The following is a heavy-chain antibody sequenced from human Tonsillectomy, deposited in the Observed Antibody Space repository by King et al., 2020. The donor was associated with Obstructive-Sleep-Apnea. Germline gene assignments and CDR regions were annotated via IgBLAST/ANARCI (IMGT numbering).Heavy chain of an antibody. CDR2: IYPGDSDT. J-gene: IGHJ6*02. Sequence: EVQLVESGAEVKKPGESLKISCKGSGYSFTSYWIGWVRQMPGKGLEWMGIIYPGDSDTRYSPSFQGQVTISADKSISTAYLQWSSLKASDTAMYYCVRLPSSVEGRIYYYYYGMDVWGQGTTVTVSS. CDR1: GYSFTSYW. V-gene: IGHV5-51*01. CDR3: VRLPSSVEGRIYYYYYGMDV. D-gene: IGHD2-15*01.